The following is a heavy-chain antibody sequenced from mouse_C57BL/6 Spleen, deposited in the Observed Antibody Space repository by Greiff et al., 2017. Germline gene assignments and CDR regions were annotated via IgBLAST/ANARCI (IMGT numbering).Heavy chain of an antibody. CDR1: GYTFTSYW. Sequence: QVQLQQPGAELVKPGASVKLSCKASGYTFTSYWMQWVKQRPGQGLEWIGEIDPSDSYTNYNQKFKGKATLTVDTSSSTAYMQLSSLTSEDSAVYYCGGLRRTGYYAMDYWGQGTSVTVSS. D-gene: IGHD2-12*01. CDR3: GGLRRTGYYAMDY. J-gene: IGHJ4*01. CDR2: IDPSDSYT. V-gene: IGHV1-50*01.